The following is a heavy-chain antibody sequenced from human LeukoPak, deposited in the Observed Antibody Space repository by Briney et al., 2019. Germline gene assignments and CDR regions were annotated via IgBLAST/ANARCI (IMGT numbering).Heavy chain of an antibody. D-gene: IGHD6-13*01. J-gene: IGHJ5*02. CDR1: GFTFSSYW. CDR3: ATPGRIPEAANWFDP. CDR2: IKSRTDGGTT. Sequence: GGSLRLSCAASGFTFSSYWMSWLRQAPGKGLEWVGHIKSRTDGGTTDYAAPVKGRFTISRDDSENTLYLQMNSLKTEDTAVYYCATPGRIPEAANWFDPWGQGTLVTVSS. V-gene: IGHV3-15*01.